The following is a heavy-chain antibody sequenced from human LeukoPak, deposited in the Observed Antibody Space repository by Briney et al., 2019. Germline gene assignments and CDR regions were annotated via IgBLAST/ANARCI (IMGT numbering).Heavy chain of an antibody. CDR3: ARAGPRASGGKHNWFDP. CDR2: INAGNGNT. D-gene: IGHD3-16*01. J-gene: IGHJ5*02. V-gene: IGHV1-3*01. CDR1: GYTFTSYA. Sequence: GASVKVSCKASGYTFTSYAMHWVRQAPGQRLEWMGWINAGNGNTKYSQKFQGRVTITRDTSASTAYMELSSLRSEDTAVYYCARAGPRASGGKHNWFDPWGQGTLVTVSS.